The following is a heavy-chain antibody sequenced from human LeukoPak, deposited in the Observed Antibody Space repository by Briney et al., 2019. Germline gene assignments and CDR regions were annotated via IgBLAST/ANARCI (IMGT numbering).Heavy chain of an antibody. CDR3: ARVSTFIVVVPAAIPDDYYYYGMDV. CDR1: GGTFSSYA. D-gene: IGHD2-2*02. J-gene: IGHJ6*02. Sequence: SVKVSCKASGGTFSSYAISWVRQAPGQGLEWMGRIIPIPGIANYAQKFQGRVTITADKSTSTAYMELSSLRSEDTAVYYCARVSTFIVVVPAAIPDDYYYYGMDVWGQGTTVTVSS. V-gene: IGHV1-69*04. CDR2: IIPIPGIA.